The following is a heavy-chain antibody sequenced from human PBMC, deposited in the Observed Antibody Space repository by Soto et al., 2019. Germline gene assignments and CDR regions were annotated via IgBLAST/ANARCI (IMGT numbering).Heavy chain of an antibody. CDR2: IYYSGST. CDR1: GGSISSGGYY. V-gene: IGHV4-31*03. D-gene: IGHD5-18*01. J-gene: IGHJ4*02. Sequence: QVQLQESGPGLVKPSQTLSLTCTVSGGSISSGGYYWSWIRQHPGKGLEWIGYIYYSGSTYYNSSLKRRVTISVDTSKNQFSLKLSSVTAADTAVYYCARRYDSSYYFDYWGQGTLVTVSS. CDR3: ARRYDSSYYFDY.